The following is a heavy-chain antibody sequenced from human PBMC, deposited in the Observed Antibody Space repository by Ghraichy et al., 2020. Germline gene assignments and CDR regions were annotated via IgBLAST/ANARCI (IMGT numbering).Heavy chain of an antibody. V-gene: IGHV3-21*01. CDR3: ARRMTTTYYYYYYGMDV. CDR2: ISSSSSYI. J-gene: IGHJ6*02. CDR1: GFTFSSYS. D-gene: IGHD5-24*01. Sequence: GGSLRLSCAASGFTFSSYSMNWVRQAPGKGLEWVSSISSSSSYIYYADSVKGRFTISRDNAKNSLYLQMNSLRAEDTAVYYCARRMTTTYYYYYYGMDVWGQGTTVTVSS.